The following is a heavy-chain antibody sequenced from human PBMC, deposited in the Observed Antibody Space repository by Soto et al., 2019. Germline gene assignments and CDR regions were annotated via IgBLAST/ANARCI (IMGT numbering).Heavy chain of an antibody. CDR2: MNPNSGNT. Sequence: QVQLVQSGAEVKKPGASVKVSCKASGYTFTSYDINWVRQATGQGLEWMGWMNPNSGNTGYAQKFQGRVTMTRNTSISTAYMELGSLRSEDTAVYYCARGLRYCSSASCSDFDYWGQGTLVTVSS. CDR3: ARGLRYCSSASCSDFDY. D-gene: IGHD2-2*01. CDR1: GYTFTSYD. V-gene: IGHV1-8*01. J-gene: IGHJ4*02.